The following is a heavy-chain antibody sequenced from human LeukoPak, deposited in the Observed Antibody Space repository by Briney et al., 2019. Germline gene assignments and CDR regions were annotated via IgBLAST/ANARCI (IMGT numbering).Heavy chain of an antibody. CDR1: GGSFSGYY. CDR3: ARWRITMVRGGQYYYYYGMDV. D-gene: IGHD3-10*01. Sequence: SETLSLTCAIYGGSFSGYYWSWIRQPPGKGLEWIGEINHSGSTNYNPSLKSRVTISVDTSKNQFSLKLSSVTAADTAVYYCARWRITMVRGGQYYYYYGMDVWGQGTTVTVSS. J-gene: IGHJ6*02. V-gene: IGHV4-34*01. CDR2: INHSGST.